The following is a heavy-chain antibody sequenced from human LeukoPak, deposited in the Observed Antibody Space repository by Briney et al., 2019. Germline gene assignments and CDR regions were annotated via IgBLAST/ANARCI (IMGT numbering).Heavy chain of an antibody. CDR2: INHSGST. V-gene: IGHV4-34*01. D-gene: IGHD2-2*01. J-gene: IGHJ5*02. Sequence: SETLSLTCAVYGGSFSGYYWSWIGQPPGKGREWIGEINHSGSTNYNPSLKSRVTISVDTSKNQFSLKLSSVTAADTAVYYCASRGYCSSTGCPNWFDPWGQGTLVTVSS. CDR3: ASRGYCSSTGCPNWFDP. CDR1: GGSFSGYY.